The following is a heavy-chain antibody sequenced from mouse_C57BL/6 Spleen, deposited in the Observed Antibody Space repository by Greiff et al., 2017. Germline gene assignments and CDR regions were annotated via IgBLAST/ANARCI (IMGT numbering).Heavy chain of an antibody. CDR3: TRYSYAMDY. CDR1: GFNIKDYY. V-gene: IGHV14-2*01. J-gene: IGHJ4*01. Sequence: EVQLQQSGAELVKPGASVKLSCTASGFNIKDYYMHWVKQRTEQGLEWIGRIDPADGATTYAPKFQGKATITADPSSNTAYRQLSSLTSEDDAVNYCTRYSYAMDYWGQGTSVTVSS. CDR2: IDPADGAT. D-gene: IGHD1-1*01.